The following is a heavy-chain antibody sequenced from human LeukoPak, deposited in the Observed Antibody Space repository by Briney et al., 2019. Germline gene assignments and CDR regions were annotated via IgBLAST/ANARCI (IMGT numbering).Heavy chain of an antibody. D-gene: IGHD5-12*01. Sequence: KTSETLSLTCTVSGGSISSYYWSWIRQPPGKGLEWIGYIYYSGSTNYNPSLKSRVTISVDTSKNQFSLKLSSVTAADTAVYYCASSPGPRGVAGYDYFDYWGQGTLVTVSS. V-gene: IGHV4-59*12. CDR3: ASSPGPRGVAGYDYFDY. CDR1: GGSISSYY. J-gene: IGHJ4*02. CDR2: IYYSGST.